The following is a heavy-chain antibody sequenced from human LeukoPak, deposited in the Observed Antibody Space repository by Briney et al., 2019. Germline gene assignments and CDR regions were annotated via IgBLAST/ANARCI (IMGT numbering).Heavy chain of an antibody. CDR1: GFTFRNYW. Sequence: PGGSLRLSCGASGFTFRNYWMTWVRQAPGKGLEWVANIDQNGGENNYVDSVKGRFTISRDNAKNSVYLQMNSLRAEDTAVYYCARGGDYGDYFDYWGQGTLVTVSS. CDR2: IDQNGGEN. CDR3: ARGGDYGDYFDY. D-gene: IGHD4-17*01. J-gene: IGHJ4*02. V-gene: IGHV3-7*01.